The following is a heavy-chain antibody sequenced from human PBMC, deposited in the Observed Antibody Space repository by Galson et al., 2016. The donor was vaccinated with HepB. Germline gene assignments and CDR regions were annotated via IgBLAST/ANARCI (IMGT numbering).Heavy chain of an antibody. CDR1: GFTFGGSY. D-gene: IGHD3-3*01. J-gene: IGHJ4*02. Sequence: SLRLSCAASGFTFGGSYMSWIRQAPGKGLEWISCITGSGTVLFYADSVKGRFTISRDNARNSLYLHLNSLRAEDTAAYYCARGHYEVWGQGTLVTVSS. CDR2: ITGSGTVL. V-gene: IGHV3-11*01. CDR3: ARGHYEV.